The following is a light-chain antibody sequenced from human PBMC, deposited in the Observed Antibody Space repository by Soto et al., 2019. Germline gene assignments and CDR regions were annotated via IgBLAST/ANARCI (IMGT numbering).Light chain of an antibody. Sequence: EIVLTQSPATLSLSPGERATLSCRASQSVSTYLAWYQQKPGQAPRLLIYDASKRATGIPARFSGSGSGTDFTLTISRLEPEDSAVYYCQQYGSSLLTFGGGTKV. CDR3: QQYGSSLLT. V-gene: IGKV3-11*01. CDR2: DAS. CDR1: QSVSTY. J-gene: IGKJ4*01.